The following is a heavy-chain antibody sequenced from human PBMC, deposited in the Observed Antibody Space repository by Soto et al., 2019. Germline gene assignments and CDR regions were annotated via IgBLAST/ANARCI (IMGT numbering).Heavy chain of an antibody. CDR2: IYYSGST. V-gene: IGHV4-59*01. J-gene: IGHJ4*02. CDR1: GGSISSYE. CDR3: ERDATFGSSSSWNRYFDY. D-gene: IGHD6-13*01. Sequence: XTLSLPGTVSGGSISSYECGWIRQPPGKGLEWIGYIYYSGSTNYNPSLKSRVTISVDTSKNQFPLKLSSVTAADTAAYYCERDATFGSSSSWNRYFDYWGQGTLVTVSS.